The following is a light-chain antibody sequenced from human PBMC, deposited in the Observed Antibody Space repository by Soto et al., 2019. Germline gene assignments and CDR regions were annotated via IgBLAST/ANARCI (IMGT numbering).Light chain of an antibody. V-gene: IGLV2-14*01. CDR1: SSDVGGYKF. J-gene: IGLJ2*01. Sequence: QSALTQPASVSGSPGQSITISCTGASSDVGGYKFVSWYQQHPGKAPKLIIYDVSNRPSGVSNRFSGSKSGNTASLTISGLQAEDEADYHCSSYTSSTTVAFGGGTKLTVL. CDR2: DVS. CDR3: SSYTSSTTVA.